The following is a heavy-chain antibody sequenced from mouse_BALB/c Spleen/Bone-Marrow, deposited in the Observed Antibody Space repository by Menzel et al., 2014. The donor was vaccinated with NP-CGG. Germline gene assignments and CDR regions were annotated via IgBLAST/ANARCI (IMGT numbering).Heavy chain of an antibody. CDR3: ARKGALITHYYAMDY. J-gene: IGHJ4*01. CDR2: ISSGSSTI. D-gene: IGHD2-4*01. V-gene: IGHV5-17*02. CDR1: GFTFSSFG. Sequence: EVQVVESGGGLVQPGGSRKLSCAASGFTFSSFGMHWVRQAPEKGLEWVAYISSGSSTIYYADTVKGRFTISRDNPKNTLFLQMTSLRSEDTAMYYCARKGALITHYYAMDYWGQGTSAPVSS.